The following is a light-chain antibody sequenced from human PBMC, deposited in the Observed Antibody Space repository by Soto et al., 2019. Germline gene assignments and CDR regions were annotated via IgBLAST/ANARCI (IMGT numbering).Light chain of an antibody. Sequence: EIVLTQSPGTLSLSPGERATLSCTASQSVTSSCLAWYQRRPGRAPRLLIHTTSIRATDIPDRFSGSGSGTDFTLTISRLEPEDSGVYYCQKCGGSSLFSFGPGTRVDI. CDR1: QSVTSSC. CDR3: QKCGGSSLFS. CDR2: TTS. V-gene: IGKV3-20*01. J-gene: IGKJ3*01.